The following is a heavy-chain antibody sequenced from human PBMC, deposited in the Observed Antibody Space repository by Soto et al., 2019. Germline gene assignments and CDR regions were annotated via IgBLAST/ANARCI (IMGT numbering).Heavy chain of an antibody. Sequence: GESLNISCRGSGYTFTSYWIGWVRQMPGKGLEWMGIIYPGDSDTRYSPSFQGQVTISADKSRSTAYLQWSSLKASDTAMYYCARHYCSSTSCYAAAYYYYYGMDVWGQGTTVTVS. CDR1: GYTFTSYW. CDR2: IYPGDSDT. D-gene: IGHD2-2*01. J-gene: IGHJ6*02. CDR3: ARHYCSSTSCYAAAYYYYYGMDV. V-gene: IGHV5-51*01.